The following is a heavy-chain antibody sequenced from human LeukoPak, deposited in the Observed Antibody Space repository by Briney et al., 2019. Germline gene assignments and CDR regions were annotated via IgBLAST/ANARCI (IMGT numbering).Heavy chain of an antibody. Sequence: GGSLRLSCAASGFTFSTYDMHWVRQVPGEGLEWVSYFGNSGTIYYADSVKGRFTISRDNAKNSLYLQMNSLRVEDTAVYYCAGYGDYPYWGRGTLVSVSS. CDR2: FGNSGTI. CDR3: AGYGDYPY. CDR1: GFTFSTYD. J-gene: IGHJ4*02. V-gene: IGHV3-48*01. D-gene: IGHD4-17*01.